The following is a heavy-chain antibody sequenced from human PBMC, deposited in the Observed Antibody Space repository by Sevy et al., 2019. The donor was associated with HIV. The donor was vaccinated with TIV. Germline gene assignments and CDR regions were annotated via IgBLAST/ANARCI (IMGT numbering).Heavy chain of an antibody. D-gene: IGHD3-3*01. CDR2: ISGSGGNT. J-gene: IGHJ4*02. Sequence: GGSLRLSCAASGFTFSSYTMSWVRQAPGKGLEWVSSISGSGGNTYYADSLKGRFTISRDNSKNTLYLQMNSLRAEDTAVYYCAKGTHYDFWSGPDYWGQGTLVTVYS. CDR3: AKGTHYDFWSGPDY. CDR1: GFTFSSYT. V-gene: IGHV3-23*01.